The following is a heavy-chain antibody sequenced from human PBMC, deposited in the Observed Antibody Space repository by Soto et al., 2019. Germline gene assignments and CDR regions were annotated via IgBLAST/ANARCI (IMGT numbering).Heavy chain of an antibody. Sequence: ASVKVSCKVSGYTLTELSMHWVRQAPGKGLEWMGGFDPEDGETIYAQKFQGRVTMTEGTSTDTAYMELSSLRSEDTAVYYCATVRGDYCTNGVYYRNAFDIWGQLTMVTVSS. D-gene: IGHD2-8*01. CDR2: FDPEDGET. J-gene: IGHJ3*02. V-gene: IGHV1-24*01. CDR3: ATVRGDYCTNGVYYRNAFDI. CDR1: GYTLTELS.